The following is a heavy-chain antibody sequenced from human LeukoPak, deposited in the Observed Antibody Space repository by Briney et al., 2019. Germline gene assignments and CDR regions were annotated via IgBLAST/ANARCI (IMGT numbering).Heavy chain of an antibody. J-gene: IGHJ4*02. CDR1: GYSISSGYY. Sequence: SETLSLTCAVSGYSISSGYYWGWIRQPPGKGLEWIGSIYHSGSTYYNPSLKSRVTISVDTSKNQFSLKLSSVTAADTAVYYCARQWHNYYGSGSHLWGQGTLVTVSS. CDR3: ARQWHNYYGSGSHL. V-gene: IGHV4-38-2*01. D-gene: IGHD3-10*01. CDR2: IYHSGST.